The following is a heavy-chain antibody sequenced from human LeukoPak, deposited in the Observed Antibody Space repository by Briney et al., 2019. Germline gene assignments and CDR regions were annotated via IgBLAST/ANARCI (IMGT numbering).Heavy chain of an antibody. CDR2: ISGSGGST. Sequence: GGSLRLSCAASGFTFSSYAMSWVRQAPGKGLEWVSAISGSGGSTYYADSVKGRFTISRDNSKNTLYLQMNSLRAEDTAVYYCAKDFAYCGGDCYNYYYYMDVWGKGSMVTVSS. D-gene: IGHD2-21*02. CDR1: GFTFSSYA. V-gene: IGHV3-23*01. CDR3: AKDFAYCGGDCYNYYYYMDV. J-gene: IGHJ6*03.